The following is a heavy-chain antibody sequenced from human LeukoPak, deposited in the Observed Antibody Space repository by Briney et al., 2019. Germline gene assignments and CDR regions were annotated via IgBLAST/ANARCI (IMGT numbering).Heavy chain of an antibody. CDR2: IKSDGTIT. V-gene: IGHV3-74*01. Sequence: GGSLRLSCAASGFTFSNYGMHWVRQAPGKGLVWVSRIKSDGTITSYADSVKGRFTTAKYNAKSTLYLRMHSLGAEDTDVYYYARDPFYGDADLAAWSQGSLAIVSS. D-gene: IGHD4-17*01. CDR1: GFTFSNYG. CDR3: ARDPFYGDADLAA. J-gene: IGHJ5*02.